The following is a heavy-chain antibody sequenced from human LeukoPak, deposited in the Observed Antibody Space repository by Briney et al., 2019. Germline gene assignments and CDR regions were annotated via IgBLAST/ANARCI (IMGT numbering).Heavy chain of an antibody. V-gene: IGHV3-23*01. CDR3: AKPLRGSGSYHYPYFDY. CDR2: ISSSGGEA. Sequence: GGSLRLSCAPSGFIFDHFGMNWVRHVPGKGLEWVSTISSSGGEASYADSVEGRFTVSRDNSKSTLYLQMNSLRAEDTALYYCAKPLRGSGSYHYPYFDYWGQGTLVTASS. CDR1: GFIFDHFG. D-gene: IGHD3-10*01. J-gene: IGHJ4*02.